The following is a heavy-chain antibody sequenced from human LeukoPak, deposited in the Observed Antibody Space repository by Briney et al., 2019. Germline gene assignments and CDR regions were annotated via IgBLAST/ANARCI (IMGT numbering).Heavy chain of an antibody. CDR3: ARPRGCGSARCNNFDS. J-gene: IGHJ4*02. Sequence: GGSLRLSCVVSGFDFSGFSMSWVRQAPGKGLEWVAIMEEYGGYILYVDSVKGRFIISRDNARKSLYLQMNNLRAEDTAVYYCARPRGCGSARCNNFDSWGQGTLVTVSS. V-gene: IGHV3-7*01. D-gene: IGHD2-2*01. CDR1: GFDFSGFS. CDR2: MEEYGGYI.